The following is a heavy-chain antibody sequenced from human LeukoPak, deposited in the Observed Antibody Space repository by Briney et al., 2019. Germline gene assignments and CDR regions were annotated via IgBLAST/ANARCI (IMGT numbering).Heavy chain of an antibody. CDR2: INPSGGST. D-gene: IGHD2-2*01. CDR3: ARRPGYQLLSGSYFDY. V-gene: IGHV1-46*01. CDR1: GYTFTNYY. J-gene: IGHJ4*02. Sequence: ASVKVSCKASGYTFTNYYIHWVRQAPGQGLEWMGIINPSGGSTDYAQKFQGRVTISVDTSKNQFSLKLSSVTAADTAVYYCARRPGYQLLSGSYFDYWGQGTLVTVSS.